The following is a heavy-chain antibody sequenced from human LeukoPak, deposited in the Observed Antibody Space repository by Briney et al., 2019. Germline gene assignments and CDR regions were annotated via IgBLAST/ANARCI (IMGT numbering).Heavy chain of an antibody. D-gene: IGHD6-19*01. J-gene: IGHJ5*02. CDR2: INPNSGGT. CDR3: ARTTAVAGTGWFDP. V-gene: IGHV1-2*02. Sequence: ASVKVSCKASGYTFTGYYMHWVRQAPGQGLEWMGWINPNSGGTNYAQKFQGRVTMTTDTSTSTAYMELRSLRSDDTAVYYCARTTAVAGTGWFDPWGQGTLVTVSS. CDR1: GYTFTGYY.